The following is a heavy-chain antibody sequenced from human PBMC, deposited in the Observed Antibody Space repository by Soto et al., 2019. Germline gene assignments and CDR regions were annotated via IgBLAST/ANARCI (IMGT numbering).Heavy chain of an antibody. Sequence: GESLKLSCTATVYTFARYWITWVRQKPGKGLEWLSLDNPSYAQSYYSPSFRANVPISGTKSSATVFLQWSSLRASDTAMYYCARQIYDSDTGPNFQYYFDSWGQGTPVTVSS. V-gene: IGHV5-10-1*01. CDR3: ARQIYDSDTGPNFQYYFDS. CDR1: VYTFARYW. CDR2: DNPSYAQS. J-gene: IGHJ4*02. D-gene: IGHD3-22*01.